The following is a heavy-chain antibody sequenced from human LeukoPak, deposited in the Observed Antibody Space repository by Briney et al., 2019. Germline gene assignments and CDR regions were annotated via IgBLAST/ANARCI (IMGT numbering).Heavy chain of an antibody. V-gene: IGHV3-53*01. CDR1: GFTDRINY. D-gene: IGHD2-2*01. CDR2: FYSGGST. CDR3: SAAHDRYYYYGMDV. Sequence: GGSLRLSCASTGFTDRINYMGWVGQAPGKGLEWVSVFYSGGSTYYPDPVKGRFTISRENSKNTLYLQMNSLRAEDTAVYYCSAAHDRYYYYGMDVWGKGTTVTVSS. J-gene: IGHJ6*04.